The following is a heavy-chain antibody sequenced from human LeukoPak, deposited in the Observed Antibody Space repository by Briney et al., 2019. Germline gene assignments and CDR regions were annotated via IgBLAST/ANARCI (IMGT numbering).Heavy chain of an antibody. CDR2: IWYDGSNK. V-gene: IGHV3-33*01. J-gene: IGHJ3*02. CDR3: ASGDDAFDI. CDR1: GFTISSYC. Sequence: PGGSLRLSCAASGFTISSYCMNWVRQAPGKGLEWVADIWYDGSNKYYADSVKGRFTISRDNSKNTLYLQMNSLRAEDTAVYYCASGDDAFDIWGQGTMVTVSS. D-gene: IGHD3-10*01.